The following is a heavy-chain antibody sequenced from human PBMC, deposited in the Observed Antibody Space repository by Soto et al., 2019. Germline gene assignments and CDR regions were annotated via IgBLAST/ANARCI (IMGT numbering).Heavy chain of an antibody. Sequence: EVQLVESGGGLVQPGGSLRLSCAASGFTVSSNYMSWVRQAPGKGLEWVSVIYSGGSTYYADSVKGRFTISRDNSKNTLYLQMNSLRAEDTAVYYCARMGDSSGYSGWFDPWSQGTLVTVSS. J-gene: IGHJ5*02. CDR2: IYSGGST. V-gene: IGHV3-66*01. CDR3: ARMGDSSGYSGWFDP. D-gene: IGHD3-22*01. CDR1: GFTVSSNY.